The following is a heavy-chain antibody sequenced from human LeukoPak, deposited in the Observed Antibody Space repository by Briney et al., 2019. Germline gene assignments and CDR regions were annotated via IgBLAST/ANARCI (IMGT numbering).Heavy chain of an antibody. Sequence: SETLSLTCSVSGGSISSSSYYWGWIRQPPGKGLEWIGSIYYSGNTYNNPSLKSRVTVSVDTSKNQFSLRLSSVIEADTAVYYCARAYAGYASRFDYWGQGILVTVSS. J-gene: IGHJ4*02. D-gene: IGHD1-1*01. CDR3: ARAYAGYASRFDY. V-gene: IGHV4-39*07. CDR2: IYYSGNT. CDR1: GGSISSSSYY.